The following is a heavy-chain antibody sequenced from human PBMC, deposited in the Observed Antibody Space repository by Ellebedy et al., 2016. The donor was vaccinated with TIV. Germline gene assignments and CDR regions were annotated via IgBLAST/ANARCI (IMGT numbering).Heavy chain of an antibody. CDR1: GFTFNSYA. CDR2: ISYDGNNK. Sequence: PGGSLRLSCAASGFTFNSYALHWVRQAPGKGLEWVAVISYDGNNKYYAESVKGRFTVSRDNSENTLYLQMTSPRAEDTAVYFCARGFGYFDSGGYSSWGQGTLVTVSS. CDR3: ARGFGYFDSGGYSS. V-gene: IGHV3-30-3*01. J-gene: IGHJ5*02. D-gene: IGHD3-22*01.